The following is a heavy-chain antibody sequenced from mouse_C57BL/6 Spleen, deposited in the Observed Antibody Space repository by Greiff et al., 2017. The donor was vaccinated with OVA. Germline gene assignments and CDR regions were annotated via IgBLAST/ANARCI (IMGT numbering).Heavy chain of an antibody. D-gene: IGHD1-1*01. V-gene: IGHV5-6*01. CDR2: ISSGGSYT. CDR3: ARLGSSPFAY. CDR1: GFTFSSYG. Sequence: EVHLVESGGDLVKPGGSLKLSCAASGFTFSSYGMSWVRQTPDKRLEWVATISSGGSYTYYPDSVKGRFTISRDNAKNTLYLQMSSLKSEDTAMYYCARLGSSPFAYWGQGTLVTVSA. J-gene: IGHJ3*01.